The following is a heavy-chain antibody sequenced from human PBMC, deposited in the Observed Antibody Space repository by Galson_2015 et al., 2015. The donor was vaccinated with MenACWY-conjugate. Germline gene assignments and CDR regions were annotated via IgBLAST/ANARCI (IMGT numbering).Heavy chain of an antibody. CDR3: ARDVAVGGFDY. CDR1: GFTFTDYY. J-gene: IGHJ4*02. CDR2: ISPSSGDT. D-gene: IGHD6-19*01. V-gene: IGHV3-11*05. Sequence: SLRLSCAASGFTFTDYYMCWFRQAPGKGLEWVSYISPSSGDTQYADSVKGRFTISRDNAKNSLYLQMNSLRAEDTAVYYCARDVAVGGFDYWGQGTRVTVSS.